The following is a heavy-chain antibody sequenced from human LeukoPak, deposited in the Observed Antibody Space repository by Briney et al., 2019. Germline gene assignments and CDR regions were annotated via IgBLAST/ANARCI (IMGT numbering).Heavy chain of an antibody. CDR3: ARGDPHADL. J-gene: IGHJ5*02. V-gene: IGHV3-48*03. CDR1: VFAFSTYE. Sequence: PGGSLRLSCAASVFAFSTYEMSWVRQAPGKGLEWIADITISGQTKNYADSVKGRFTISRDNAMSSLYLQMNSLRVEDTGVFYCARGDPHADLWGQGTLVTVSS. CDR2: ITISGQTK.